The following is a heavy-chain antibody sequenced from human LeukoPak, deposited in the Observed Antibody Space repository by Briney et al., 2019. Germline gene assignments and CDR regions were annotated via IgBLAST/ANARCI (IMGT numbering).Heavy chain of an antibody. Sequence: SETLSLTCAVYGGSFSGYYWSWIRQPPGKGLEWIGEINHSGSTNYNPSPKSRVTISVDTSKNQFSLKLSSVTAADTAVYYCARGLGMPWFGELSRSYYYYYGMDVWGKGTTVTVSS. CDR3: ARGLGMPWFGELSRSYYYYYGMDV. J-gene: IGHJ6*04. CDR1: GGSFSGYY. CDR2: INHSGST. D-gene: IGHD3-10*01. V-gene: IGHV4-34*01.